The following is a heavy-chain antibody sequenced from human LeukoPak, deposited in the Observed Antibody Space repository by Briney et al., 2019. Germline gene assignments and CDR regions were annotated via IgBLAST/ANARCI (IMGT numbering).Heavy chain of an antibody. V-gene: IGHV1-46*01. CDR1: GYTFTSYY. CDR2: INPSGGST. CDR3: ALKGVYFDWLIMDV. J-gene: IGHJ6*02. D-gene: IGHD3-9*01. Sequence: EASVKVSCTASGYTFTSYYMHWVRQAPGQGLEWMGIINPSGGSTSYAQKFQGRVTMTIDTSTSTAYMELRSLRSDDTAVYYCALKGVYFDWLIMDVWGQGTTVTVS.